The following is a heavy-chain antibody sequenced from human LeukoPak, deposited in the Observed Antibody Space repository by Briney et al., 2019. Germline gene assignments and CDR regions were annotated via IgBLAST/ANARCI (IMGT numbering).Heavy chain of an antibody. CDR1: GDTVSRNSAA. V-gene: IGHV6-1*01. CDR3: AIGYNWFDP. Sequence: SQTLSLTCAISGDTVSRNSAACNWIRQSPSRGLEWLGRTYYRSKWYNDYAVSVKSRITINPDTSKNQFSLQLNSVTPEDTAVYYCAIGYNWFDPWGQRTLVTVSS. D-gene: IGHD3-10*01. J-gene: IGHJ5*02. CDR2: TYYRSKWYN.